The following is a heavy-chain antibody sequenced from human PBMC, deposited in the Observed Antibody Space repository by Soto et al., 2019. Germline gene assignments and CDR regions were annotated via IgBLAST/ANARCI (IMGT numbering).Heavy chain of an antibody. CDR2: IVVGSGNT. CDR3: AADRIVGPTGWNWFDP. CDR1: GFTFTSSA. J-gene: IGHJ5*02. V-gene: IGHV1-58*02. Sequence: QMQLVQSGPEVKKPGTSVKVSCKASGFTFTSSAMQWVRQARGQRLEWIGWIVVGSGNTNYAQKFQERVTITRDMSTSTAYMELSSLRPEDTAVYYCAADRIVGPTGWNWFDPWGQGTLFTVSS. D-gene: IGHD1-26*01.